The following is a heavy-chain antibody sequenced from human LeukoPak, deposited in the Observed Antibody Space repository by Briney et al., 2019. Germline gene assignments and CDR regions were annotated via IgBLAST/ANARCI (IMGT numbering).Heavy chain of an antibody. CDR2: ISDSGGST. D-gene: IGHD6-13*01. CDR3: AKRRGSSWSDYFDY. CDR1: GFSLIRYA. J-gene: IGHJ4*02. V-gene: IGHV3-23*01. Sequence: GASLRLSCAVSGFSLIRYAMSWVRKAPGKGLEWVSAISDSGGSTYYADSVKGRFTISRDNSRNTLYLQMNTLRAEDTAVYYCAKRRGSSWSDYFDYWGQATLVTVSS.